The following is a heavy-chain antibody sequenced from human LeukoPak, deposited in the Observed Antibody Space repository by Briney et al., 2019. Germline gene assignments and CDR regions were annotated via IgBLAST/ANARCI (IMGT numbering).Heavy chain of an antibody. J-gene: IGHJ5*02. CDR3: ARGGLVVVVAATPSTTPGLLHWRDP. Sequence: SVNLSQAASRYTYTSYGIGWVRRAPGQGLEWMGWISAYNGNTKYAQKVLGRVTMTTDTSTSTAYMELRSLRSDDTAVYYCARGGLVVVVAATPSTTPGLLHWRDPWAQGTVVSVSS. V-gene: IGHV1-18*01. D-gene: IGHD2-15*01. CDR1: RYTYTSYG. CDR2: ISAYNGNT.